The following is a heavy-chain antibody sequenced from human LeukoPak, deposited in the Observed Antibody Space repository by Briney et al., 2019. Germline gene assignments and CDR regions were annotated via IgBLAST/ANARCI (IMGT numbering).Heavy chain of an antibody. D-gene: IGHD1-7*01. CDR1: GYSFTSYW. CDR3: ARPIYYNWNYHDAFAI. J-gene: IGHJ3*02. Sequence: GESLKISCKGSGYSFTSYWIGWVRQMPGKGLEWMGIIYPGDSDTRYSPSFQGQVTISADKSISTAYLQWSSLKASDTAMYYCARPIYYNWNYHDAFAIWGQGTMVTVSS. CDR2: IYPGDSDT. V-gene: IGHV5-51*01.